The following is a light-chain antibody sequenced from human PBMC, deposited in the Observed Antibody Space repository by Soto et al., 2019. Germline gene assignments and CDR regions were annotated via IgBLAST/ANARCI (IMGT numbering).Light chain of an antibody. J-gene: IGKJ2*01. CDR3: HQYDNRPFT. CDR1: RDIDNY. V-gene: IGKV1-33*01. CDR2: DAS. Sequence: DIQMTQSPSSLSASVGDRVTITCQASRDIDNYLNWYQQKPGKAPNLLIYDASNLETGVPLRFSGSRSGTNFTLTISSLQPEDIGTYYCHQYDNRPFTVGQGTKLEIK.